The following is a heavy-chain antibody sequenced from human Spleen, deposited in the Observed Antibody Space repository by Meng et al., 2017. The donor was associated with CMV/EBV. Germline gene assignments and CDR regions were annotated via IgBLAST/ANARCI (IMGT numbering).Heavy chain of an antibody. CDR3: ARVYCSSTSCYSFFYFDY. CDR2: INPNSGGI. V-gene: IGHV1-2*02. J-gene: IGHJ4*02. Sequence: ASVKVSCKASGYTLTAYYMHWVRQAPGQGLEWMGWINPNSGGINYAQKFQGRVTMTRDTSITTVHMELTGLTSDDTATYYCARVYCSSTSCYSFFYFDYWGQGSLVTVSS. CDR1: GYTLTAYY. D-gene: IGHD2-2*01.